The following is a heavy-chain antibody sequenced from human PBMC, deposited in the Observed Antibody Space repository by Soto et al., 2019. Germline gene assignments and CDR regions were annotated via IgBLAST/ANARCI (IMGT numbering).Heavy chain of an antibody. CDR2: IYSSGNA. Sequence: QVQLQESGPGLVKPSETVSLICTVSGDSISGYYWSWIRQPAGKGLEWIGRIYSSGNANYNPSLKSQFSMSVDMSKNQFSLKVTSVTAADTAMYYCARGDVFDLWGQGTKVTVSS. J-gene: IGHJ3*01. CDR1: GDSISGYY. V-gene: IGHV4-4*07. CDR3: ARGDVFDL.